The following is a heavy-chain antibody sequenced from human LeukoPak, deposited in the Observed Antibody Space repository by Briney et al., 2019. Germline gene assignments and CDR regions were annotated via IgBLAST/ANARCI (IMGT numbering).Heavy chain of an antibody. D-gene: IGHD3-16*01. V-gene: IGHV3-74*01. Sequence: GGSLRLSCVASGFTSRRNWMSWVRDAPGKGLVWVSRINDDGSYTAYADSVKGRFTISRDNAKNTLYLQMDSLRVEDTAQYYCAKDRAEKWGGGSWFDPWGQGTLVTVSS. CDR3: AKDRAEKWGGGSWFDP. J-gene: IGHJ5*02. CDR1: GFTSRRNW. CDR2: INDDGSYT.